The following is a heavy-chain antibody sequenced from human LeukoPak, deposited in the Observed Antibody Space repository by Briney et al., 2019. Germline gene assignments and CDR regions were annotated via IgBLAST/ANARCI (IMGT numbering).Heavy chain of an antibody. D-gene: IGHD3-10*01. Sequence: SETLSFTCTVSGGSISSTNYYWGWIRQPPGKGLEWIGSIYSSGSTYYNPSLKSPVTIFVDTSKSQFSLKLSSVTAADTAVYYCARLGDSGSTLNWFDPWGQGTLVTVSS. J-gene: IGHJ5*02. CDR3: ARLGDSGSTLNWFDP. CDR1: GGSISSTNYY. V-gene: IGHV4-39*01. CDR2: IYSSGST.